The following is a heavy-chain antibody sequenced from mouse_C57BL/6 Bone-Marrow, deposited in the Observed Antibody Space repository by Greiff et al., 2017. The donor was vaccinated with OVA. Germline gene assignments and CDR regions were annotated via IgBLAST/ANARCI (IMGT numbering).Heavy chain of an antibody. CDR3: ARGGVIALWGFGY. V-gene: IGHV1-72*01. D-gene: IGHD1-1*01. CDR1: GYTFTSYW. CDR2: INPNSGGT. J-gene: IGHJ3*01. Sequence: QVQLQQPGAELVKPGASVKLSCKASGYTFTSYWMRWVRQRPGRGLEWIGRINPNSGGTNYNETFKSKATLTVDKPSNTAYLQLSSLTSEDTAVDYCARGGVIALWGFGYWGKGTMVTVSA.